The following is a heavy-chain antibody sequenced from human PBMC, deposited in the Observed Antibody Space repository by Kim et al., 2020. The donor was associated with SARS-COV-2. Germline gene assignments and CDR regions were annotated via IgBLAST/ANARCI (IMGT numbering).Heavy chain of an antibody. Sequence: IYYADSVEGRFTISRDKAKNSLYLQMNSMTSGDTAVYFCVRDRWGSAFDIWGQGTLVTVSS. CDR3: VRDRWGSAFDI. CDR2: I. D-gene: IGHD3-16*01. V-gene: IGHV3-48*01. J-gene: IGHJ3*02.